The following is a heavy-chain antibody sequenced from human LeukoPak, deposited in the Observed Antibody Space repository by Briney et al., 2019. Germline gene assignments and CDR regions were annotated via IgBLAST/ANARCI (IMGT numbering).Heavy chain of an antibody. CDR3: AKGALLAFDI. J-gene: IGHJ3*02. V-gene: IGHV6-1*01. CDR2: TYYKSKWYN. CDR1: GDSVSSNSAA. Sequence: SQTLSLTCAISGDSVSSNSAAWNWLRQSPSRGLEWLGRTYYKSKWYNDYAVSVESRITINPDTSKNQFSLQLNSVTPEDTAVYYCAKGALLAFDIWGQGTRVTVSS. D-gene: IGHD2-15*01.